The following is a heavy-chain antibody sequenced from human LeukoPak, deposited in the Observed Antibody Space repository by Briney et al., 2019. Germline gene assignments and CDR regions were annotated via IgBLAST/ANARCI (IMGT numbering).Heavy chain of an antibody. CDR1: GFTFSSYG. D-gene: IGHD3-10*01. CDR3: AKDMALDY. V-gene: IGHV3-30*18. J-gene: IGHJ4*02. Sequence: PGGSLRLSCAASGFTFSSYGMHWVRQAPGKGLEWVAVISYDGSNKYYADSVRGRFTISRDNSKNTLYLQMNSLRAEDTAVYCCAKDMALDYWGQGTLVTVSS. CDR2: ISYDGSNK.